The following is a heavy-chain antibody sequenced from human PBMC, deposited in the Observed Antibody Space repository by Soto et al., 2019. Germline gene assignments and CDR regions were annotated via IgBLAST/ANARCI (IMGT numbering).Heavy chain of an antibody. D-gene: IGHD6-13*01. V-gene: IGHV3-23*01. CDR3: SVTVSSSWYFDY. Sequence: GGSLRLSCAASGFTVSRYAMSWVPQAPGRGLEWVSAISGDRRSTYYADSVKGRFTISRDNSKHTLNLQMNSLRAEDTAVYYCSVTVSSSWYFDYWGQGTLITVSS. CDR1: GFTVSRYA. CDR2: ISGDRRST. J-gene: IGHJ4*02.